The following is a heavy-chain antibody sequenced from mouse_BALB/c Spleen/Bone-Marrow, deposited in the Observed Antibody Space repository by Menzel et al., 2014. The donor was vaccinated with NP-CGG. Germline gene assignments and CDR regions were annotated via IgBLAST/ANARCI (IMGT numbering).Heavy chain of an antibody. Sequence: VQLQQSGPELVKPGASVKMSCKASGYAFTSYVMHWVKQKPGQGLEWIGYINLYNDGSKYNEKFKDKATLTSDKSSSTAYMELSSLTSEDSAVYYCTREAASPLAYWGQGTLVTVSA. CDR1: GYAFTSYV. V-gene: IGHV1-14*01. J-gene: IGHJ3*01. D-gene: IGHD6-1*01. CDR2: INLYNDGS. CDR3: TREAASPLAY.